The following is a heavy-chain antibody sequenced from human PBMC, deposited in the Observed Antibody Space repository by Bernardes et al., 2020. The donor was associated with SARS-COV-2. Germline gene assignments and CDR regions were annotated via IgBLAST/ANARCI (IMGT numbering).Heavy chain of an antibody. CDR3: ASHVDTPIVVDY. D-gene: IGHD5-18*01. CDR1: GGSIGSFY. CDR2: TYDSGST. J-gene: IGHJ4*02. Sequence: SATLTLTCTVSGGSIGSFYWSWIRQPPGPGLEWIGCTYDSGSTYYNPSLKSRVTISVDPSKNQFSLKLTSVTAADSAVYYCASHVDTPIVVDYWGQGTLVTGSS. V-gene: IGHV4-59*01.